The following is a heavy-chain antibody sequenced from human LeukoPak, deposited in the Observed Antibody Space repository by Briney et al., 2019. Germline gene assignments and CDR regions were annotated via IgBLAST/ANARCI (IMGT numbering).Heavy chain of an antibody. Sequence: PGGSLRLSCAASGFTFSSYGMHWVRQAPGKGLEWVAVISYDGSNKYYADSVKGRFTISRDNSKNTLYLQMNILRAEDTAVYYCANTIGGFAFDIWGQGTMVTVSS. CDR3: ANTIGGFAFDI. CDR1: GFTFSSYG. V-gene: IGHV3-30*18. CDR2: ISYDGSNK. J-gene: IGHJ3*02. D-gene: IGHD3-16*01.